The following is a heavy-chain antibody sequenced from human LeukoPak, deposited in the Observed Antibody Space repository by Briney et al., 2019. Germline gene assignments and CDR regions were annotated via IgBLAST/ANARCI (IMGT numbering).Heavy chain of an antibody. V-gene: IGHV3-30*04. CDR2: ISYDGSNK. CDR3: ARDRDRFGELLWGWFDP. Sequence: GGSLRLSCAASGFTFSSYAMHWVRQAPGKGLEWVAVISYDGSNKYYADSVKGRFTTSRDNSKNTLYLQTNGLRAEDTAVYYCARDRDRFGELLWGWFDPWGQGTLVTVSS. D-gene: IGHD3-10*01. J-gene: IGHJ5*02. CDR1: GFTFSSYA.